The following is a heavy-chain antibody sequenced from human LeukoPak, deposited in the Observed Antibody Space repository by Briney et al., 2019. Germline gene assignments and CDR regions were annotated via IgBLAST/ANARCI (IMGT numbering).Heavy chain of an antibody. J-gene: IGHJ6*02. CDR3: ARDRADYDILTGYPMDYYYGMDV. D-gene: IGHD3-9*01. V-gene: IGHV1-69*13. CDR2: IIPIFGTA. Sequence: PGASVKVSCKASGGTFSSYAISWVRQAPGQGLEWMGGIIPIFGTADYAQKFQGRVTITADESTSTAYMELSSLRSEDTAVYYCARDRADYDILTGYPMDYYYGMDVWGQGTTVTVSS. CDR1: GGTFSSYA.